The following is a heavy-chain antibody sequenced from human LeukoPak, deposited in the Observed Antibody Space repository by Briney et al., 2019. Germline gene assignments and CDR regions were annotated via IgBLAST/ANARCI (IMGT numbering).Heavy chain of an antibody. D-gene: IGHD3-10*01. Sequence: ASVKVSCKASGYTFTSYDINWVRQATGLGLEWMGWMNPNSGNTGYAQKFQGRVTMTRNTSISTAYMELSSLRSEDTAVYYCASVRYGSGSYVFDYWGQGTLVTVSS. CDR3: ASVRYGSGSYVFDY. V-gene: IGHV1-8*01. CDR1: GYTFTSYD. J-gene: IGHJ4*02. CDR2: MNPNSGNT.